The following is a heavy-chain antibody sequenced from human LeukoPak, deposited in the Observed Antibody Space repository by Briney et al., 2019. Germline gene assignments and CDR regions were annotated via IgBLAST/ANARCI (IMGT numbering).Heavy chain of an antibody. CDR1: GGSISGGRYY. D-gene: IGHD2-15*01. Sequence: SETLSLTCTVSGGSISGGRYYLAWIRQPPGKGLEWIASISYNGIPYYNPSLKGRVTISVDTSKNQFSLELTSVTATDTALYFCATSSGETTVLPSAGGQGPLVTVPS. J-gene: IGHJ4*02. CDR3: ATSSGETTVLPSA. V-gene: IGHV4-39*01. CDR2: ISYNGIP.